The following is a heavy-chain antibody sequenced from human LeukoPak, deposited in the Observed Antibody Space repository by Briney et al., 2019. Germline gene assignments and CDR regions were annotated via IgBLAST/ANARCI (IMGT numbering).Heavy chain of an antibody. CDR2: INPNSGGT. J-gene: IGHJ3*02. D-gene: IGHD3-22*01. Sequence: VASVKVSCKASGYTFTRYYMHWVRQAPGQGLEWMGWINPNSGGTNYAQKFQGRVTMTRGTSVSTAYMELSRLRSDDTAVYYCARGRVTMIVVVLDAFDIWGQGTMVTVSS. V-gene: IGHV1-2*02. CDR3: ARGRVTMIVVVLDAFDI. CDR1: GYTFTRYY.